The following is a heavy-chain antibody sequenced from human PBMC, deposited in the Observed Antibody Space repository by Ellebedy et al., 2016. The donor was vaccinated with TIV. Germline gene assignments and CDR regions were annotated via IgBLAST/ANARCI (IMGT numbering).Heavy chain of an antibody. CDR1: GGSFSGYY. Sequence: SETLSLTCAVYGGSFSGYYWSWIRQPPGKGLEWIGEINHSGSTNYNPSLKSRVTVSVDTSKNQFSLKLSSVTAADTAVYYCARGRRAAPYSSSWHYWGQGTLVTVSS. J-gene: IGHJ4*02. D-gene: IGHD6-13*01. V-gene: IGHV4-34*01. CDR2: INHSGST. CDR3: ARGRRAAPYSSSWHY.